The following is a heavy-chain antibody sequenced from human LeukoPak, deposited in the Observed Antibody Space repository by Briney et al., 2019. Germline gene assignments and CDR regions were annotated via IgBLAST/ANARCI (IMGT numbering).Heavy chain of an antibody. Sequence: GRSLRLSCAASGFTFSSYGMHWVRQAPGKGLEWVAVISYDGSNKYYADSVKGRFTISRDNSKNTLYLQMNSLRAEDTAVYYCAKDCYYGSGSYHLWGCYYYGMDVWGKGTTVTVSS. D-gene: IGHD3-10*01. CDR2: ISYDGSNK. CDR3: AKDCYYGSGSYHLWGCYYYGMDV. CDR1: GFTFSSYG. J-gene: IGHJ6*04. V-gene: IGHV3-30*18.